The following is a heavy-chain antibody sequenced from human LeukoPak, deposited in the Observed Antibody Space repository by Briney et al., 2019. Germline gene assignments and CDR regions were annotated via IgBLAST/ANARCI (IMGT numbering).Heavy chain of an antibody. V-gene: IGHV4-34*01. J-gene: IGHJ4*02. D-gene: IGHD3-10*01. CDR3: ARLLLGSQSRGFEY. CDR2: INHSGST. Sequence: SETLSLTCAVYGGSFSGYYWSWIRQPPGKGLEWIGEINHSGSTNYNPSLKSRVTISVDTSKNQFSLKLSSVTAADTAVYYCARLLLGSQSRGFEYWGQGTLVTVSS. CDR1: GGSFSGYY.